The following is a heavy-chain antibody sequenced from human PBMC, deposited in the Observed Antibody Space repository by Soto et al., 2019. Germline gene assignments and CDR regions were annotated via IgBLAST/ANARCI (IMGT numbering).Heavy chain of an antibody. CDR2: INHSGST. Sequence: PSETLSLTCAVHGGSFSGYYWSWIRQPPGKGLEWIGEINHSGSTNYNPSLKSRVTISVDTSKNQFSLKLSSVTAADTAVYYCARVEQWLVLFDYWGQGTLVTVSS. CDR1: GGSFSGYY. V-gene: IGHV4-34*01. CDR3: ARVEQWLVLFDY. D-gene: IGHD6-19*01. J-gene: IGHJ4*02.